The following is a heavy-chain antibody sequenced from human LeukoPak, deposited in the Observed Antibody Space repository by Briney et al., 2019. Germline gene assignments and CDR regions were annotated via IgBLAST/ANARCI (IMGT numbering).Heavy chain of an antibody. CDR2: IYYTGIT. D-gene: IGHD6-19*01. Sequence: SETLSLTCTVSGGSISSYYWSWIRQPPGKGLEWIGYIYYTGITNYNPSLKSRVTISADTSKNQFSLKLSSVTAADTAVYYCARGQWLVPEDYWGQGTLVTVSS. CDR3: ARGQWLVPEDY. J-gene: IGHJ4*02. CDR1: GGSISSYY. V-gene: IGHV4-59*12.